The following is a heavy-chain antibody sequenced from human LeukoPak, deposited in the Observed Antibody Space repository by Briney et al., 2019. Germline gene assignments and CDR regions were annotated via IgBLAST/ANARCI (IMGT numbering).Heavy chain of an antibody. D-gene: IGHD3-22*01. CDR1: GFTFSSYA. V-gene: IGHV3-23*01. CDR2: ISGSGGST. CDR3: AKDSEVFYYDSSGYDDY. J-gene: IGHJ4*02. Sequence: GGSLRLSCAASGFTFSSYAMSWVRQAPGKGLEWVSAISGSGGSTYYADSVKGRFTISRDNSKNTLYLQMNSLRAEDTAVYYCAKDSEVFYYDSSGYDDYWGQGTLVTVSS.